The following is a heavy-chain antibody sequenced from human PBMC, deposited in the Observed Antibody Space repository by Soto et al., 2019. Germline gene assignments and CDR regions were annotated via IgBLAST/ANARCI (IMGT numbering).Heavy chain of an antibody. Sequence: SLRLSCAASGFTFSSYGMHSVRQAPGEGLEWVAVIWYDGSNKYYADSVKGRFTISRDNSKNTLYLQMNSLRAEDTAVYYCARGWICSGGSCPRPYYYGMDVWGQGTTVTVSS. D-gene: IGHD2-15*01. V-gene: IGHV3-33*01. CDR2: IWYDGSNK. J-gene: IGHJ6*02. CDR1: GFTFSSYG. CDR3: ARGWICSGGSCPRPYYYGMDV.